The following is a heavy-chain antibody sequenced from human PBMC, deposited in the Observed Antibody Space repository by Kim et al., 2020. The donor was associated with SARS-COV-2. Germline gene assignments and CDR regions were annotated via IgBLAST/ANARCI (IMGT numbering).Heavy chain of an antibody. J-gene: IGHJ4*02. D-gene: IGHD1-26*01. Sequence: SETLSLTCAVSGGSISSSNWWSWVRPPPGKGLEWIGEIYHSGSTNYNPSLKSRVTISVDKSKNQFSLKLSSVTAADTAVYYCASPGGSYSPFDYWGQGTLVTVSS. CDR3: ASPGGSYSPFDY. CDR2: IYHSGST. CDR1: GGSISSSNW. V-gene: IGHV4-4*02.